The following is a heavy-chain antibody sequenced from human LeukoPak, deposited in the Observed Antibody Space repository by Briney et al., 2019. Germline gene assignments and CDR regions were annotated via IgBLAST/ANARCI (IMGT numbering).Heavy chain of an antibody. D-gene: IGHD2-2*01. CDR1: GGYISSYY. V-gene: IGHV4-59*12. Sequence: PSETLSLTCSVSGGYISSYYWSWIRQPPGKGLEWIGYIYYSGSTNYNPSLKSRVTMSVDTSKNQFSLKLSSVTAADTAVYYCARGPPYCSSTSCPDYYYYYMDVWGKGTTVTISS. J-gene: IGHJ6*03. CDR3: ARGPPYCSSTSCPDYYYYYMDV. CDR2: IYYSGST.